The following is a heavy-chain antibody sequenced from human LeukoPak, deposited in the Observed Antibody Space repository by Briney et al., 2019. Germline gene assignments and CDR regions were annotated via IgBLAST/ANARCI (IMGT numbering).Heavy chain of an antibody. CDR3: AKDRFRYSSSWYGVGY. J-gene: IGHJ4*02. V-gene: IGHV7-4-1*02. CDR2: INTNTGNP. Sequence: ASVKVSCKASGYTFTSYAMNWVRQAPGQGLEWMGWINTNTGNPTYAQGFTGRFVFSLDTSVSTAYLQMNSLRAEDTAVYYCAKDRFRYSSSWYGVGYWGQGTLVTVSS. CDR1: GYTFTSYA. D-gene: IGHD6-13*01.